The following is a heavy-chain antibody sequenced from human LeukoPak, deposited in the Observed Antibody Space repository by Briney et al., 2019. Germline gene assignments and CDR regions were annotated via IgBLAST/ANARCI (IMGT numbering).Heavy chain of an antibody. V-gene: IGHV3-53*01. CDR1: GFTVSNNY. Sequence: GGSLRLSCAASGFTVSNNYMSWVRQAPGRGLEWVSVIYSGGSTYYTDSVKGRFTISRDTSKNTLYLQMNSLRAEDTAVYYCAAQGVFSHGGYWGQGTLVTVSS. CDR3: AAQGVFSHGGY. CDR2: IYSGGST. D-gene: IGHD3-16*01. J-gene: IGHJ1*01.